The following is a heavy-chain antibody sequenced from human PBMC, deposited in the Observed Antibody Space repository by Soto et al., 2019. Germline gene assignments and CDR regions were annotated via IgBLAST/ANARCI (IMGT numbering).Heavy chain of an antibody. D-gene: IGHD2-2*01. CDR1: GYTFTSYD. CDR3: ARSPRVVPAAMPSRGEH. Sequence: ASVKVSCKASGYTFTSYDINWVRQATGQGLEWMGWMNPNSGNTGYAQKFQGRVTMTRNTSISTAYMELSSLRSEDTAVYYRARSPRVVPAAMPSRGEHWGKGNMVIVSA. CDR2: MNPNSGNT. V-gene: IGHV1-8*01. J-gene: IGHJ1*01.